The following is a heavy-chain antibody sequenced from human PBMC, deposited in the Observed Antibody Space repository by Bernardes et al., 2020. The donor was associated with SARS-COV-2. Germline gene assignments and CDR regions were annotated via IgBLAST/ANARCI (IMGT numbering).Heavy chain of an antibody. CDR3: ARGIRNRHYYYGVDV. V-gene: IGHV1-69*05. D-gene: IGHD1-20*01. Sequence: SVKVSCKASEGPFRDYAISWVRQAPGQGLEWSGGIIPRFDKTNYAQKFQGRVTITTDESTSAVYLVLTSLTSDDTAMYYCARGIRNRHYYYGVDVWGQGTTVIVSS. CDR1: EGPFRDYA. J-gene: IGHJ6*02. CDR2: IIPRFDKT.